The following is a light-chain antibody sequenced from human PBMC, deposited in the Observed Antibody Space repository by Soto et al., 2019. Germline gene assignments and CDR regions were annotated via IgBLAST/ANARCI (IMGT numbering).Light chain of an antibody. CDR1: QSVSSSY. J-gene: IGKJ5*01. CDR3: QQYGSSLL. CDR2: GAS. V-gene: IGKV3-20*01. Sequence: EIVLTQSPGTLSLSPGERATLSCRASQSVSSSYLAWYQQKPGQAPRLLIYGASSRATGIPDRFSGSGSGTDFTLTISRLEPEEFAVYYCQQYGSSLLFGQGTRLEIK.